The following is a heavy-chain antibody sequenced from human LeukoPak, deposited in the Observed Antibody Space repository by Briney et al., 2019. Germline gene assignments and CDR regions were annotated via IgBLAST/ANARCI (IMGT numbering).Heavy chain of an antibody. CDR2: ISDDDGRNK. V-gene: IGHV3-30*04. Sequence: GGSLRLSCAASGFTFRYYLIHWVRQTPGKELEWVAGISDDDGRNKYYADSVKGRFTISRDNSRNTLYLQMNSLRAGDTAVYYCARDLGASYYNAMDVWGPGTTVTVSS. CDR3: ARDLGASYYNAMDV. J-gene: IGHJ6*02. CDR1: GFTFRYYL.